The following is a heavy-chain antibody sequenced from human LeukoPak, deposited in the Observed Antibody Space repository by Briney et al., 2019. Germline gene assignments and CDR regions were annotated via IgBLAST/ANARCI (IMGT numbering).Heavy chain of an antibody. CDR2: IYPGDSDT. Sequence: GESLKISCKGSGYSFTYYWIGWVRQMPGKGLEWMGIIYPGDSDTRYRPSFQGQVTISVDKSISTAYLQWSSLKASDAAMYYCARQDGNSKYYFDYWGQGTLVTVSS. CDR3: ARQDGNSKYYFDY. J-gene: IGHJ4*02. V-gene: IGHV5-51*01. D-gene: IGHD1-1*01. CDR1: GYSFTYYW.